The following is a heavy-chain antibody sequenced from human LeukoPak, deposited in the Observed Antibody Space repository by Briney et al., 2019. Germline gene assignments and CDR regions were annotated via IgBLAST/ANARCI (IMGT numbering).Heavy chain of an antibody. V-gene: IGHV1-46*01. D-gene: IGHD3-10*01. CDR1: GYTFTSYY. CDR3: AGGAKLLWLGKFSYYYGRAV. Sequence: ASVKVSCKASGYTFTSYYMHWVRQAPGQGLEWMGIINPSGGSTSYAQKFQGRVTMTRDTSTSTVYMELSSLRSEDTAVYYCAGGAKLLWLGKFSYYYGRAVGAKGT. CDR2: INPSGGST. J-gene: IGHJ6*04.